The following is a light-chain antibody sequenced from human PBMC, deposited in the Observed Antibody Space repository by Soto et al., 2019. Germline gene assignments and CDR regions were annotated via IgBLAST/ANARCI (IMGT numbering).Light chain of an antibody. CDR3: QQYSSSPS. CDR2: GAS. Sequence: VMTQSPGTLSVSPGERAILSCRASQSLTTNLAWYQQKPGQAPRLLIHGASTRASGIPARFSGSGSGAEFTLTIGSLQSEDFAVYYCQQYSSSPSFGQGTRLEIK. CDR1: QSLTTN. J-gene: IGKJ5*01. V-gene: IGKV3-15*01.